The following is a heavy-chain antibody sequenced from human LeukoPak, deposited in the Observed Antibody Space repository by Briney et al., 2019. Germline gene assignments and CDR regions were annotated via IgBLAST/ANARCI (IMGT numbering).Heavy chain of an antibody. J-gene: IGHJ4*02. CDR1: GYTFTSYA. CDR3: ARDRSSGWLGAHGY. Sequence: ASEKVSCKASGYTFTSYAMYWVRQAPGQRLEWMGWINAGNGNTKYSQKFQGRVTITRDTSASTAYMELSSLRSEDTAVYYCARDRSSGWLGAHGYWGQGTLVTVSS. D-gene: IGHD6-19*01. V-gene: IGHV1-3*01. CDR2: INAGNGNT.